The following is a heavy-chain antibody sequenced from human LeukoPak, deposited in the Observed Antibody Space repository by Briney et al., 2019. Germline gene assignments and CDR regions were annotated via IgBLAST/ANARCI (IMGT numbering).Heavy chain of an antibody. CDR3: AKGRGDQPYDY. CDR1: GFTFSSYA. Sequence: PGGSLRVSCVASGFTFSSYAMSWVRQAPGRGGEWVSAISGSGGSTYYADSVKGRFTISRDNSKNTLYLQMNSLRAEDTAVYYCAKGRGDQPYDYWGQGTLVTVSS. CDR2: ISGSGGST. V-gene: IGHV3-23*01. D-gene: IGHD3-10*01. J-gene: IGHJ4*02.